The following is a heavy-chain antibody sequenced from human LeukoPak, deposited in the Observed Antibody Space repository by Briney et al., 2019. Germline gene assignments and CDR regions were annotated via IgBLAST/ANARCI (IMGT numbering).Heavy chain of an antibody. CDR3: ARGPAAATPYYYYYMDV. CDR1: GGTFSSYA. D-gene: IGHD6-13*01. CDR2: IIPIFGTA. V-gene: IGHV1-69*05. Sequence: SVKVSCKASGGTFSSYAISWVRQAPGQGLEWMGGIIPIFGTANYAQKFQGRVTITRNTSISTAYMELSSLRSEDTAVYYCARGPAAATPYYYYYMDVWGKGTTVTVSS. J-gene: IGHJ6*03.